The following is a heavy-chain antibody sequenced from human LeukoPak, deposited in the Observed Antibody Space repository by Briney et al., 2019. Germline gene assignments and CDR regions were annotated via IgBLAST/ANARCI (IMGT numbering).Heavy chain of an antibody. J-gene: IGHJ4*02. CDR2: IYYSGSA. Sequence: SETLSLTCTVSGVSISIGTYYWGWIRQPPGMGLERVGSIYYSGSAYYNPSLKSRVTISVDTSKNQFSLKLSSVTAADTAVYYCARRGGSYRYFDYWGQGALVTVSS. CDR1: GVSISIGTYY. D-gene: IGHD1-26*01. CDR3: ARRGGSYRYFDY. V-gene: IGHV4-39*01.